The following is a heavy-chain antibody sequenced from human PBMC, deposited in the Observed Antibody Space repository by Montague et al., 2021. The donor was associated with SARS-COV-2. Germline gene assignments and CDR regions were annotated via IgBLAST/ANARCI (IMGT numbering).Heavy chain of an antibody. CDR3: ARVKWELSVGNVFDI. CDR2: IYHSGST. Sequence: SETLSLTCTVSGGSTSSSSYYWAWIRQPPGKGLEWIGSIYHSGSTFYNPSLKSRVSMSVDTSKNQFSLKLSPVTAADTAMYYCARVKWELSVGNVFDIWGQGTMVTVSS. CDR1: GGSTSSSSYY. J-gene: IGHJ3*02. D-gene: IGHD1-26*01. V-gene: IGHV4-39*01.